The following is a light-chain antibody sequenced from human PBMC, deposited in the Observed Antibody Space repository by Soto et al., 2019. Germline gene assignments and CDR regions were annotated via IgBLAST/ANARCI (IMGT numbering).Light chain of an antibody. J-gene: IGKJ1*01. Sequence: DIQMTQSPSSLSASVGDRVTITCRASQYISSYLAWYQQKPGKAPKLLIYAASTLQSGVPSRFSGSGSGTDFTLTISCLQSEDFATYYCQQYYSYPQTFGQGTKVDIK. CDR1: QYISSY. CDR2: AAS. V-gene: IGKV1-9*01. CDR3: QQYYSYPQT.